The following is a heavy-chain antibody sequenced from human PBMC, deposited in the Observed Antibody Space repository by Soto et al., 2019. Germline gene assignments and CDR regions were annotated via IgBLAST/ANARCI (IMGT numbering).Heavy chain of an antibody. Sequence: QVQLQESGPGLVKPSETLSLTCNVSGGSVSSDNYYWSWIRQPPGKGLEWIGYIFYSGSTTHNPSLKSRVTISVDTSKNQFSLRLSSVTAADTAVYYCARRDTGSRFDPWGQGTLVTVSS. J-gene: IGHJ5*02. CDR1: GGSVSSDNYY. CDR3: ARRDTGSRFDP. CDR2: IFYSGST. V-gene: IGHV4-61*01. D-gene: IGHD1-26*01.